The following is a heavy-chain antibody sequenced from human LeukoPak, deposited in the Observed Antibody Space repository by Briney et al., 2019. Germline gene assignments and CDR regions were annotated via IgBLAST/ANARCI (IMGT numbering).Heavy chain of an antibody. J-gene: IGHJ4*02. D-gene: IGHD1-26*01. V-gene: IGHV4-59*01. CDR3: ARGSTSGSYYYFDY. CDR1: GGSISSYY. Sequence: SETLSLTCTVSGGSISSYYWSWIRQPPGKGLEWIGYIYYSGSTNYNPSPKSRVTISVDTSKNQFSLKLSSVTAADTAVYYCARGSTSGSYYYFDYWGQGTLVTVSS. CDR2: IYYSGST.